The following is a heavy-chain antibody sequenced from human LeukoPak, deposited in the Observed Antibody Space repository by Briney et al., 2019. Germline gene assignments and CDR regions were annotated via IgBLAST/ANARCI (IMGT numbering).Heavy chain of an antibody. D-gene: IGHD5-12*01. CDR2: ISGSGDNT. Sequence: GGSLRLSCAASGFTFSNYAMSWVRQAPGKGLEWVSIISGSGDNTHYADSVKGRFTISRDNSKNTLYLQMKTLRAEDTAIYYCARRGWLINIDYWGQGTLVTVSS. V-gene: IGHV3-23*01. J-gene: IGHJ4*02. CDR3: ARRGWLINIDY. CDR1: GFTFSNYA.